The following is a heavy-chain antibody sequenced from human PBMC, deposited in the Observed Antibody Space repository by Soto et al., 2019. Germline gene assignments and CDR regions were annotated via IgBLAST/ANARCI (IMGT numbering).Heavy chain of an antibody. CDR3: ARSSGAVRLVHPDYYYYGMDV. CDR2: IYYSGST. Sequence: QLQLQESGPGLVKPSETLSLTCTVSGGSISSSSYYWGWIRQPPGKGLEWIGSIYYSGSTYYNPSVKSRVTISVDTSKSQFSLKLSSVTAADTAVYYCARSSGAVRLVHPDYYYYGMDVWGQGTTVTVSS. CDR1: GGSISSSSYY. D-gene: IGHD3-9*01. V-gene: IGHV4-39*01. J-gene: IGHJ6*02.